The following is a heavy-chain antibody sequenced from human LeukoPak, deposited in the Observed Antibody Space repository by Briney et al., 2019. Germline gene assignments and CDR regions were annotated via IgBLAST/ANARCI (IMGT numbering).Heavy chain of an antibody. J-gene: IGHJ4*02. CDR3: ATSRGYYDSRIDY. CDR2: IYSGGST. CDR1: GFTVSSNY. D-gene: IGHD3-22*01. V-gene: IGHV3-53*01. Sequence: GGSLRLSCAASGFTVSSNYMSWVRQAPGKGLEWVSVIYSGGSTYYADSVKGRFTISRDNAKNSLYLQMNSLRAEDTAVYYCATSRGYYDSRIDYWGQGTLVTVSS.